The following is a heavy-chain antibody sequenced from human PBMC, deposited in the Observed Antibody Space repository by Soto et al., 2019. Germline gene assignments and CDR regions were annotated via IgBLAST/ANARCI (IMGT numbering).Heavy chain of an antibody. J-gene: IGHJ6*02. Sequence: PSETLSLTCAVSGGSISSGDYSWSWIRQPPGKGLEWIGYIYLIGSTYYSPSLKSRVTISIDRSKNQFSLNLSSVTAADTALYYCARFSGSYYYAMDVWDQGSTVTVSS. V-gene: IGHV4-30-2*01. CDR1: GGSISSGDYS. CDR2: IYLIGST. D-gene: IGHD6-19*01. CDR3: ARFSGSYYYAMDV.